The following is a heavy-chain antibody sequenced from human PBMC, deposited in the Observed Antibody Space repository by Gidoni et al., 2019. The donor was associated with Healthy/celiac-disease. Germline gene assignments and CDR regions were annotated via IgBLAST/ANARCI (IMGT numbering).Heavy chain of an antibody. CDR3: AKVGDCGGDCYPDY. CDR1: GFTFSSYA. Sequence: EVQLLESGGGLVQPGGSLSLSCAASGFTFSSYAMSWVRQAPGKGLEWVSAISGSGGSTYYADSVKGRFTISRDNSKNTLYLQMNSLRAEDTAVYYCAKVGDCGGDCYPDYWGQGTLVTVSS. D-gene: IGHD2-21*02. J-gene: IGHJ4*02. CDR2: ISGSGGST. V-gene: IGHV3-23*01.